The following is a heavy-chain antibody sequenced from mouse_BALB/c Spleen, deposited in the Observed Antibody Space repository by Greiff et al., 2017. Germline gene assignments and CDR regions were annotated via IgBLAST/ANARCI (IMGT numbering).Heavy chain of an antibody. CDR1: GFTFSSFG. Sequence: EVQLVESGGGLVQPGGSRKLSCAASGFTFSSFGMHWVRQAPEQGLEWVAYISSGSSTIYYADTVKGRFTISRDTPKNTLFLQMTSLRSEDTAMYYCARDYGDGYAMDYWGQGTSVTVSS. J-gene: IGHJ4*01. V-gene: IGHV5-17*02. CDR2: ISSGSSTI. D-gene: IGHD1-2*01. CDR3: ARDYGDGYAMDY.